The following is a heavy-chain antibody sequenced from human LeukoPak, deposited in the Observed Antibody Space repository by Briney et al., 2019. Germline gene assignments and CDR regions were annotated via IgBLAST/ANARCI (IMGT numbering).Heavy chain of an antibody. Sequence: GGSLRLSCAASGLTFSTYGMTWARQAPGKGLEWVSAISGSAVSTFYADSVKGRFTISRDNSKNTLYLQMNSLRAEDTAVYYCARSRLSGINDAFDIWGQGTMVTVSS. CDR3: ARSRLSGINDAFDI. CDR1: GLTFSTYG. J-gene: IGHJ3*02. CDR2: ISGSAVST. V-gene: IGHV3-23*01. D-gene: IGHD3-3*01.